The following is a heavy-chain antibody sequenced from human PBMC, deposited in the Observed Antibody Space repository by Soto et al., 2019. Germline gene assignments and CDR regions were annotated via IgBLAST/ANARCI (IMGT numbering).Heavy chain of an antibody. Sequence: PGGPLRLSHSTSGFPFSSNAMNGVRQAPVKGLEGVSVISGSDGSTYYADSVKGRFTISRDNSNNTLFLQMNSLRGEDKAVYYCARKAGLVSLYPPEFEPRGQGILVTVS. CDR3: ARKAGLVSLYPPEFEP. J-gene: IGHJ5*02. CDR1: GFPFSSNA. V-gene: IGHV3-23*01. CDR2: ISGSDGST. D-gene: IGHD2-8*01.